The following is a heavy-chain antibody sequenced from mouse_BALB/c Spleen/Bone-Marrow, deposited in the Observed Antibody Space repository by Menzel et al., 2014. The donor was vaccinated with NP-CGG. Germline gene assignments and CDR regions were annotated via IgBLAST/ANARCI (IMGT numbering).Heavy chain of an antibody. Sequence: DLVKPGASVKLSCKASGYTFTSYWINWIKQRPGQGLEWIGRIAPGSGSTYYNEMFKGKATLTVDTSSSTAYIQLSSLSSEDSAVYFCARGRAPSAWFAYWGQGTLVTVSA. CDR1: GYTFTSYW. V-gene: IGHV1S41*01. J-gene: IGHJ3*01. D-gene: IGHD3-3*01. CDR3: ARGRAPSAWFAY. CDR2: IAPGSGST.